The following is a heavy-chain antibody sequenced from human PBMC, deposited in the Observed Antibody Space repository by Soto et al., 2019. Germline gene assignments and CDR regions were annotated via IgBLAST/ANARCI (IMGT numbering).Heavy chain of an antibody. CDR2: IYYSGRT. Sequence: SETLSLTCTVSGGSISSSSYYWGWIRQPPGKGLEWIGSIYYSGRTYYNPSLKSRVTISVDTSKNQFSLKLSTVTAADTAVYYCARDAFGAYDFWSGYYNWFDPWGHGTLVTVSS. D-gene: IGHD3-3*01. J-gene: IGHJ5*02. CDR1: GGSISSSSYY. CDR3: ARDAFGAYDFWSGYYNWFDP. V-gene: IGHV4-39*07.